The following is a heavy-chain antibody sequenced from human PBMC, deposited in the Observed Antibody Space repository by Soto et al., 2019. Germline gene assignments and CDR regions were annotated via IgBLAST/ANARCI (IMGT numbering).Heavy chain of an antibody. CDR1: GGSFSGYY. Sequence: SETLSLTCAVYGGSFSGYYWSWIRQPPGKGLEWIGEINHSGSTNYNPSLKSRVTISVDTSKNQFSLKLSSVTAADTAVYYCARGLGPLWFGELFQAYYYYYYMDVWGKGTTVTVSS. CDR3: ARGLGPLWFGELFQAYYYYYYMDV. V-gene: IGHV4-34*01. D-gene: IGHD3-10*01. CDR2: INHSGST. J-gene: IGHJ6*03.